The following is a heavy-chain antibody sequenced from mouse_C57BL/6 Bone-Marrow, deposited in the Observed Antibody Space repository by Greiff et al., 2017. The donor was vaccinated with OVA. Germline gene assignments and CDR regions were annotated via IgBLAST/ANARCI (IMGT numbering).Heavy chain of an antibody. Sequence: VQLQQSGPVLVKPGASVKMSCKASGYTFTDYYMNWVKQSHGKSLEWIGVINPYNGGTSYNQKFKGKATLTVDKSSSTAYMELNRLTSEDSAVYYGARFGYYVGYAMDYWGQGTSVTVSS. CDR1: GYTFTDYY. J-gene: IGHJ4*01. CDR3: ARFGYYVGYAMDY. V-gene: IGHV1-19*01. CDR2: INPYNGGT. D-gene: IGHD2-3*01.